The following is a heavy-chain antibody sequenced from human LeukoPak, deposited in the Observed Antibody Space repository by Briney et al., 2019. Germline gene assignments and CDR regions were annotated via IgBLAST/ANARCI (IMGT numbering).Heavy chain of an antibody. CDR2: IDPSDGST. CDR3: ARGSLSEMAKISY. J-gene: IGHJ1*01. CDR1: GYTFTTYF. V-gene: IGHV1-46*01. Sequence: ASVKVSCKASGYTFTTYFMNWVRQAPGQGLEWMGIIDPSDGSTSYAQKFQGRVTVTRDMSTSIVYMELSSLRSEDTAVYYCARGSLSEMAKISYWGQGTLVTVSS. D-gene: IGHD5-24*01.